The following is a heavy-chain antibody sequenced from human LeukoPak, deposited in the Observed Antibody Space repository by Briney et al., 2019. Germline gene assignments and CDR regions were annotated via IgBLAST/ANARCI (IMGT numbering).Heavy chain of an antibody. Sequence: PGRSLRLSCAASGFTFSSYAMHWVRQAPGKGLEWVSYITSSNYRYYADSVKGRFTISRDNAKNSLYLQMNSLRAEDTAVYYCARDFSGHLDYWGQGTLVTVSS. CDR2: ITSSNYR. D-gene: IGHD1-26*01. V-gene: IGHV3-21*01. CDR3: ARDFSGHLDY. CDR1: GFTFSSYA. J-gene: IGHJ4*02.